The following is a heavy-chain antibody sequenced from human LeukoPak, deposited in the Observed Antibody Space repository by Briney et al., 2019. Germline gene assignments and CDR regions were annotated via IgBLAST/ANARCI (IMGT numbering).Heavy chain of an antibody. CDR2: IRSKPYGGTA. V-gene: IGHV3-49*04. J-gene: IGHJ5*02. D-gene: IGHD2-21*01. Sequence: GGSLRLSCTASGLLFGDYAMTWVRQAPGKGLEWVGFIRSKPYGGTAEYAESVKGRFTISRDDSRTIAYLDMNGLKTEDSAVYHCTVQVIPSDKWFDPWGQGTPVTVSS. CDR1: GLLFGDYA. CDR3: TVQVIPSDKWFDP.